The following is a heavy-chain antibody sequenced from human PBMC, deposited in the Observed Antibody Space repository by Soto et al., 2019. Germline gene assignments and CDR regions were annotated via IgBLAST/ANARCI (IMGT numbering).Heavy chain of an antibody. CDR3: TSYGYYYYGMDV. CDR2: IKSKTDGGTT. CDR1: GFTFSNAW. J-gene: IGHJ6*02. V-gene: IGHV3-15*07. D-gene: IGHD5-18*01. Sequence: GESLKISCAASGFTFSNAWMNWVRQAPGKGLEWVGRIKSKTDGGTTDYAAPVKGRFTISRDDSKNTLYLQMNSLKTEDTAVYYCTSYGYYYYGMDVWGQGTTVTVSS.